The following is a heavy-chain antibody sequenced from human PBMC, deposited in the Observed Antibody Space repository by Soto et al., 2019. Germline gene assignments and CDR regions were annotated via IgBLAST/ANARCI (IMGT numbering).Heavy chain of an antibody. CDR3: APYSIEAAAEQFDF. D-gene: IGHD6-13*01. J-gene: IGHJ4*02. CDR2: INAGNGNT. CDR1: GYTFTSYA. Sequence: ASVKVSCKASGYTFTSYAMHWVRQAPGQRLEWMGWINAGNGNTKYSQKFQGRVTITRDTSASTAYMELSSLRSEDTAVYYCAPYSIEAAAEQFDFSRQRHLVTVSS. V-gene: IGHV1-3*01.